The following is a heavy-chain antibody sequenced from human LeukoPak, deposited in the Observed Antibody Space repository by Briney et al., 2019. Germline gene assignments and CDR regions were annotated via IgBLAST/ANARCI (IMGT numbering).Heavy chain of an antibody. J-gene: IGHJ4*02. CDR2: IKQDGSEK. CDR3: ARGVQLWLDYMYYFDY. CDR1: GFTFSSYW. Sequence: GGSLRLSCAASGFTFSSYWMSWVRQAPGKGLEWVANIKQDGSEKYYVDSVKGRFTISRDNAKNSLYLQMNSLRAEDTAVYYCARGVQLWLDYMYYFDYWGQGTLVTVSS. V-gene: IGHV3-7*01. D-gene: IGHD5-18*01.